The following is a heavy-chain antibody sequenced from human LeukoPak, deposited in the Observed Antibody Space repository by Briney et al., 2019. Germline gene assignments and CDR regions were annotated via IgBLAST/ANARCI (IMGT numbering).Heavy chain of an antibody. CDR3: AREPVDSSSFRTSDY. CDR1: GFTFSSYW. J-gene: IGHJ4*02. V-gene: IGHV3-7*03. Sequence: GGSLRLSCAASGFTFSSYWMSWVRQAPGKGLEWVANIKQDGSEKYYVDSVKGRFTISRDNAKNSLYLQMNSLRAEDTAVYYCAREPVDSSSFRTSDYWGQGTLVTVSS. CDR2: IKQDGSEK. D-gene: IGHD6-6*01.